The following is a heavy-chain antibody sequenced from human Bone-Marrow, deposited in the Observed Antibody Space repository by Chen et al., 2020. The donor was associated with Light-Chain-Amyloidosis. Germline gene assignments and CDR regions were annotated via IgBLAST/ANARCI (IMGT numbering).Heavy chain of an antibody. D-gene: IGHD3-22*01. CDR2: ITHSGST. CDR3: VRDTYDSSTYYTYRSMDV. CDR1: GGSFSDYS. J-gene: IGHJ6*02. Sequence: QVQLQQWGAGLLKPSETLSLTCAVYGGSFSDYSWTWIRQSPGTGLEWIGKITHSGSTKYNPSLKSRVTMSVDTSKNQFSRKMNSVTAADTAVYYCVRDTYDSSTYYTYRSMDVWGQGTTVTVSS. V-gene: IGHV4-34*01.